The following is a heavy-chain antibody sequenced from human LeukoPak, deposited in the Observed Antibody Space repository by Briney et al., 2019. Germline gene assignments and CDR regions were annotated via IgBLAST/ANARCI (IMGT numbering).Heavy chain of an antibody. CDR2: ISASSIYI. Sequence: SGGSLRLSCAASGFSFSSYSMNWVRQAPGKGLEWVSSISASSIYIYYADSMKGRVTISRDNAKNSLYLQMNSLRAEDTAVYYCARDPTLRSSAYYYYYMDVWGKGTTVTVSS. CDR3: ARDPTLRSSAYYYYYMDV. J-gene: IGHJ6*03. V-gene: IGHV3-21*06. CDR1: GFSFSSYS. D-gene: IGHD4-17*01.